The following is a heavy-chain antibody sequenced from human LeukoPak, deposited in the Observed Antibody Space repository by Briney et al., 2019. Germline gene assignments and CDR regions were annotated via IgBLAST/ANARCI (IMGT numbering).Heavy chain of an antibody. V-gene: IGHV1-24*01. D-gene: IGHD3-3*01. J-gene: IGHJ4*02. CDR3: ATRILKVFGVVTDFDY. Sequence: ASVKVSCKVSGYTLTELSMHWVRQAPGKGLEWMGGFDPEDGETIYAQKFQGRVTMTEDTSTDTAYMGLSSLRSEDTAVYYCATRILKVFGVVTDFDYWGQGTLVTVSS. CDR2: FDPEDGET. CDR1: GYTLTELS.